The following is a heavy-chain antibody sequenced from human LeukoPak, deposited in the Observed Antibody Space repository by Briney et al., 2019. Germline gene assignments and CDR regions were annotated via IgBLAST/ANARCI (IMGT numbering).Heavy chain of an antibody. J-gene: IGHJ4*02. CDR3: ATYRQVLLPFDS. CDR2: IFPSGGEI. CDR1: GFTFSTFA. D-gene: IGHD2-8*02. V-gene: IGHV3-23*01. Sequence: GGSLRLSCEASGFTFSTFAMIWVRQPPGKGLEWVSSIFPSGGEIHYADSVRGRFTISRDNSKSTLSLQMNSLRAEDTAIYYCATYRQVLLPFDSWGQGTLVTVSS.